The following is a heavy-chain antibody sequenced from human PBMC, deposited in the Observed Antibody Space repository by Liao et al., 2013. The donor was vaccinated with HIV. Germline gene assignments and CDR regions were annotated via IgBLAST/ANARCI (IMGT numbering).Heavy chain of an antibody. J-gene: IGHJ4*02. D-gene: IGHD5-12*01. Sequence: QVQLQESGPGLVKPSETLSLTCSVSGGSISGSYWNWIRQPAGKGLEWIGRVSNSGGTRYNPSLKSRVTMSVDTSKNQFSLKLNSVTAADTALYYCARGGSFFDFWGQGNPWSTVSS. V-gene: IGHV4-4*07. CDR3: ARGGSFFDF. CDR2: VSNSGGT. CDR1: GGSISGSY.